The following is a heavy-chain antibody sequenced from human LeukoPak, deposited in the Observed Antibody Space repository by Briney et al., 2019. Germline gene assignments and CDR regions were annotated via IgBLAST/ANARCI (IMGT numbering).Heavy chain of an antibody. D-gene: IGHD2-15*01. CDR2: ISYDGSNK. J-gene: IGHJ3*02. Sequence: GRSLRLSCAASGFTFSSYAMHWVRQAPGKGLEWVAVISYDGSNKYYADSVKGRFTISRDNSKNTLYLQMNSLRAEDTAVYYCVRAPVVAAIRTHFDIWGQGTMVTVSS. V-gene: IGHV3-30-3*01. CDR1: GFTFSSYA. CDR3: VRAPVVAAIRTHFDI.